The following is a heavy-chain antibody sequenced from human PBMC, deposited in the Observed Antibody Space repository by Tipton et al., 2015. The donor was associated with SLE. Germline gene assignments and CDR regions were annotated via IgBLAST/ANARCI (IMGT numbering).Heavy chain of an antibody. CDR2: IWYDGSNK. J-gene: IGHJ6*03. V-gene: IGHV3-33*01. CDR3: AGGPALDSTGYYMDV. CDR1: GFTFSSYG. Sequence: SGFTFSSYGMHWVRQAPGKGLEWVAVIWYDGSNKYYADSVKGRFTISRDNSKNTLYLQMNSLRAEDTAVYYCAGGPALDSTGYYMDVWGRGTTVIVSS. D-gene: IGHD1-1*01.